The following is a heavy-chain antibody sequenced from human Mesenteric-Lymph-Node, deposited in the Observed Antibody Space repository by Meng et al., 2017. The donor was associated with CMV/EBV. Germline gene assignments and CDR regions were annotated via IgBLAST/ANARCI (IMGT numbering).Heavy chain of an antibody. J-gene: IGHJ5*02. CDR1: SVSSNSAA. D-gene: IGHD6-13*01. V-gene: IGHV6-1*01. CDR2: TCYRSKWFN. Sequence: SVSSNSAAWNWIRQSPSRGLEWLGGTCYRSKWFNDYAVSVKGRILINPDTFKNQFSLQLNSVTPEDTAIYYCARSGSYSTRGWFDPWGQGMLVTVSS. CDR3: ARSGSYSTRGWFDP.